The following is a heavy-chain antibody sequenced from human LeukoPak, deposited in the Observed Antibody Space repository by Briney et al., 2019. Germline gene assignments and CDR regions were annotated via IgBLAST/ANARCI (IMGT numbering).Heavy chain of an antibody. CDR3: ARVRGSYYVFDY. Sequence: KPSETLSLTCTVSGGSISSGGYYWSWIRQPPGKGLEWIGYIYHSGSTYYNPSLKSRVTISVDRSKNQFSLKLSSVTAADTAVYYCARVRGSYYVFDYWGQGTLVTVSS. CDR2: IYHSGST. D-gene: IGHD1-26*01. J-gene: IGHJ4*02. V-gene: IGHV4-30-2*01. CDR1: GGSISSGGYY.